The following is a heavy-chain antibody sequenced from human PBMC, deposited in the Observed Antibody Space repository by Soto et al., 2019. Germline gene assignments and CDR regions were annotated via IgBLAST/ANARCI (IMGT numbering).Heavy chain of an antibody. D-gene: IGHD3-3*01. CDR1: GFTFSSYA. V-gene: IGHV3-64D*06. CDR3: VKDGDFWSGYLYYYYGMDV. J-gene: IGHJ6*02. CDR2: ISSNGGST. Sequence: GGSLRLSCSASGFTFSSYAMHWVRQAPGKGLEYVSAISSNGGSTYYADSVKGRFTISRDNSKNTLYLQMSSLRAEDTAVYYCVKDGDFWSGYLYYYYGMDVWGQGTTVTVSS.